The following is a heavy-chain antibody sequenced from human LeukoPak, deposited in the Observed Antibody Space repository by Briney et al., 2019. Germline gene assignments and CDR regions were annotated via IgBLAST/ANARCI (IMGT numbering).Heavy chain of an antibody. CDR2: MNPNSGNT. CDR3: ARGGYSSGWYGQYYYYMDV. Sequence: ASVKVSCKASGYTFTSYDINWVRQATGQGLEWMGWMNPNSGNTGYAQKFQGRVTITRNTSISTAYMELSSLRSEDTAVYYCARGGYSSGWYGQYYYYMDVWGKGTTVTVSS. D-gene: IGHD6-19*01. V-gene: IGHV1-8*03. J-gene: IGHJ6*03. CDR1: GYTFTSYD.